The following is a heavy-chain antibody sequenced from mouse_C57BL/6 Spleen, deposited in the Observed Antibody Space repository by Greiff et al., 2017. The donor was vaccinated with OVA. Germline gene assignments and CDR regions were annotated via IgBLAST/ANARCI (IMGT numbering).Heavy chain of an antibody. J-gene: IGHJ2*01. CDR3: ARWGTGAYYFDY. V-gene: IGHV1-64*01. Sequence: QVQLQQPGAELVKPGASVKLSCKASGYTFTSYWMHWVKQSPGQGLEWIGMIHPNSGSTNYNEKFKSKATLTVDKSSSTAYMQLSNLTSEDSAVYYCARWGTGAYYFDYWGQGTTLTVSS. CDR1: GYTFTSYW. CDR2: IHPNSGST. D-gene: IGHD4-1*01.